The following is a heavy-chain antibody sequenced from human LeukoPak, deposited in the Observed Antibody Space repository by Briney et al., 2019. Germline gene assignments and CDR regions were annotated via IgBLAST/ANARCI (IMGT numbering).Heavy chain of an antibody. CDR2: MSYDGSNK. Sequence: PGGSLRLSCAASGFTFGTFAMHWVRQAPGKGLEWVAVMSYDGSNKYYADSVKGRFTISSDNSKNTLYLQMNSLRSEDTAVYYRARGHGGSVVVVRDAFDIWGQGTMVIVSS. J-gene: IGHJ3*02. CDR3: ARGHGGSVVVVRDAFDI. D-gene: IGHD2-15*01. CDR1: GFTFGTFA. V-gene: IGHV3-30-3*01.